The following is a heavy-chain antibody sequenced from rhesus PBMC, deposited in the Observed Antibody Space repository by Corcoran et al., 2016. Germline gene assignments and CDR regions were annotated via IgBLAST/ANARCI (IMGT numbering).Heavy chain of an antibody. CDR1: GGSISSSNW. CDR3: ARDDNWNDAWFDV. J-gene: IGHJ3*01. D-gene: IGHD1-7*02. Sequence: QLQLQESGPGLVKPSESLSLTCAVSGGSISSSNWWSWIRQSPGKGLEWIGGIYGSGGSTEYNPSLKSRVTISKDTSKNQFSLKLGSVTAADTAVYYCARDDNWNDAWFDVWGQGLRVTVSS. CDR2: IYGSGGST. V-gene: IGHV4-93*01.